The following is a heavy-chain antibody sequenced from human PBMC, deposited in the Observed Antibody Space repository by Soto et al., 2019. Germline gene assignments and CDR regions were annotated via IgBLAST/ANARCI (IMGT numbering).Heavy chain of an antibody. J-gene: IGHJ4*02. CDR1: GFAFSIYS. Sequence: VGSLRLYCAGSGFAFSIYSMNWVRHAPGKGLEWVSSISSSSYIYYADSVKGRFTISRDNAKNSLYLQMNSLRAEDTAVYYCARSGYDYVWGSYRYPDYWGQGTLVTVSS. CDR2: ISSSSYI. V-gene: IGHV3-21*01. D-gene: IGHD3-16*02. CDR3: ARSGYDYVWGSYRYPDY.